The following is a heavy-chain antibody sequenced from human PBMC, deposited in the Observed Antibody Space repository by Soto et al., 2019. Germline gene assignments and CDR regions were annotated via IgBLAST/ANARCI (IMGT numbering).Heavy chain of an antibody. V-gene: IGHV3-33*01. CDR2: IWFDGSKT. D-gene: IGHD4-17*01. J-gene: IGHJ4*02. CDR1: GFAFSGYC. Sequence: PGGSLRISCAASGFAFSGYCMQLVRQPPGKGLEWVALIWFDGSKTYHADSVKGRFTISRDDSKSTLFLQMNSLRVDDTAVYYCVRDPATVTSYFDYWGQGALVTVSS. CDR3: VRDPATVTSYFDY.